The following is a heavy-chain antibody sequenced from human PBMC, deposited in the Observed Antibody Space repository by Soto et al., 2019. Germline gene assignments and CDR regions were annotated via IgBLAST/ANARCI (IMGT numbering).Heavy chain of an antibody. D-gene: IGHD3-10*01. V-gene: IGHV4-30-4*01. Sequence: SETLSLTCTVSGGSISSGDYYWSWIRQPPGKGLEWIGYIYYSGSTYYNPSLKSRVTISVDTSKNQFSLKLSSVTAADTAVYYCARVRVTNWFDRWGKGTLIIVSS. J-gene: IGHJ5*02. CDR1: GGSISSGDYY. CDR3: ARVRVTNWFDR. CDR2: IYYSGST.